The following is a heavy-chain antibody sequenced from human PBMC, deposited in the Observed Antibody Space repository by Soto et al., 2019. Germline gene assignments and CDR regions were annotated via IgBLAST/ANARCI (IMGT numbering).Heavy chain of an antibody. D-gene: IGHD3-16*01. CDR1: GYTFSSSS. J-gene: IGHJ6*02. V-gene: IGHV1-18*01. CDR3: ARDIGGGEDV. CDR2: INVYNGDT. Sequence: QVPLVQSGVEVKKPGASVKVSCKASGYTFSSSSISWVRQAPGQGLEWMGWINVYNGDTIYVQKFQGRVTMTTDTSTSTAYMELTSLTSDDTAIYYCARDIGGGEDVWGQGTTVTVSS.